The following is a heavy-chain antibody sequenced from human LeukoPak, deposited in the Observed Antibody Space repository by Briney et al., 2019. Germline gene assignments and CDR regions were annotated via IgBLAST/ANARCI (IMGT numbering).Heavy chain of an antibody. CDR3: ASTAIFGIIKTLDY. CDR1: GGSFSGYY. V-gene: IGHV4-34*01. D-gene: IGHD3-3*01. J-gene: IGHJ4*02. CDR2: INHSGST. Sequence: SETLSLTXAVYGGSFSGYYWSWIRQPPGKGLEWIGEINHSGSTNYNPSLKSRVTISVDTSKNQFSLKLSSVTAADTAVYYCASTAIFGIIKTLDYWGQGTPVTVSS.